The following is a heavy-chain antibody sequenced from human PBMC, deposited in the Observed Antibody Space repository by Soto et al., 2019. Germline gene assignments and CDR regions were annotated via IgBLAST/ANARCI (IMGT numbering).Heavy chain of an antibody. D-gene: IGHD6-6*01. CDR3: ARDGPLGIAARPTNWFDP. CDR1: GGTFSSYA. Sequence: SVKVSCKASGGTFSSYAISWVRQAPGQGLEWMGGIIPIFGTANYAQKFQGRVTITADESTSTAYMELSSLRSEDMAVYYCARDGPLGIAARPTNWFDPWGQGTLVTVSS. CDR2: IIPIFGTA. V-gene: IGHV1-69*13. J-gene: IGHJ5*02.